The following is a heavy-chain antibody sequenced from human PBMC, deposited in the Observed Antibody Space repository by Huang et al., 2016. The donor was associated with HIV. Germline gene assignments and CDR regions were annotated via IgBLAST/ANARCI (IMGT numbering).Heavy chain of an antibody. V-gene: IGHV3-21*02. CDR1: GFAFSSYG. Sequence: EVELVESGGGLVKPGGSLRLSCAASGFAFSSYGVNWVRQAPGKGLEWDAFIGSASSYRYYADSVKGRVTISRDNAKSSIYLQLDSLRAEDTAVYYCAYQQWLVGGLNHWGQGTLVVVSS. D-gene: IGHD6-19*01. CDR2: IGSASSYR. J-gene: IGHJ5*02. CDR3: AYQQWLVGGLNH.